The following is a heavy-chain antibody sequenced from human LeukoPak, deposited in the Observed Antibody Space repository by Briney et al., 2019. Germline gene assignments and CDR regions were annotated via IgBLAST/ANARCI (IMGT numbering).Heavy chain of an antibody. CDR2: IYYSGST. J-gene: IGHJ3*02. V-gene: IGHV4-59*08. Sequence: SETLSPTCTVSGGSIRSYYWSWIRQPPGKGLQWIGYIYYSGSTKYNPSLKSRVTISVDTSKNQFSLRLSSVTAADTAVYYCAREITGTTWAFDIWGQGTLVTVSS. CDR3: AREITGTTWAFDI. CDR1: GGSIRSYY. D-gene: IGHD1-7*01.